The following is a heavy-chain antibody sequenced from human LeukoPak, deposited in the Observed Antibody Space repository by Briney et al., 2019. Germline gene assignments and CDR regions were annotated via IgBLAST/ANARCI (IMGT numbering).Heavy chain of an antibody. D-gene: IGHD6-13*01. Sequence: GGSLRLSCAASGFTFSSYWMHWDRQAPGKGLVWVSRISSDGSTATYADSVKGRFTISRDNAKSTLYLQMNSLRAEDTALYYCARVTEYSTAGMRYWGQGTLVTVSS. CDR1: GFTFSSYW. J-gene: IGHJ4*02. V-gene: IGHV3-74*01. CDR2: ISSDGSTA. CDR3: ARVTEYSTAGMRY.